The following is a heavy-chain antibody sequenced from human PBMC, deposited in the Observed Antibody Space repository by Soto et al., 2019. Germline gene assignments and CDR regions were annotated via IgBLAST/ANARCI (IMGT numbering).Heavy chain of an antibody. CDR3: ARDFYDSVGYTWFDS. CDR2: IHNSGTS. J-gene: IGHJ5*01. D-gene: IGHD3-22*01. Sequence: SETLSLTCTVSGDTSTSYYWGWIRQAPGKGLEWIGHIHNSGTSTHNPSLNGRVTISIDMSKKQFSLKLTSLASADTAVYYCARDFYDSVGYTWFDSWSQGTLVTVSS. V-gene: IGHV4-59*01. CDR1: GDTSTSYY.